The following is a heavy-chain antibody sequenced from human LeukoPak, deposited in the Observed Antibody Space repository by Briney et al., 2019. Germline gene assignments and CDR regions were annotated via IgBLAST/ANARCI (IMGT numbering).Heavy chain of an antibody. J-gene: IGHJ4*02. V-gene: IGHV3-30*18. CDR2: ISYDGSNK. CDR3: AKDLHYDILTGTDY. CDR1: GFTFSSYG. D-gene: IGHD3-9*01. Sequence: RSGGSLRLSCAASGFTFSSYGMHWVRQAPGKGLEWVAVISYDGSNKHYADSVKGRFTISRDNSKNTLYLQMNSLRAEDTAVYYCAKDLHYDILTGTDYWGQGTLVTVSS.